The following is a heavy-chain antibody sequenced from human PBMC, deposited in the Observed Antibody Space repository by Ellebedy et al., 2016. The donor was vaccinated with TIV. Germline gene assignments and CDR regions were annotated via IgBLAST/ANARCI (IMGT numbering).Heavy chain of an antibody. CDR2: IYTSGST. CDR1: GGSISSYY. Sequence: SETLSLXCTVSGGSISSYYWSWIRQPAGKGLEWIGRIYTSGSTNYNPSLKSRVTMSVDTSKNQFSLKLSSVTAADTAVYYCAREGYCSSTSCYKGGCYYYYMDVWGKGTTVTVSS. D-gene: IGHD2-2*02. J-gene: IGHJ6*03. V-gene: IGHV4-4*07. CDR3: AREGYCSSTSCYKGGCYYYYMDV.